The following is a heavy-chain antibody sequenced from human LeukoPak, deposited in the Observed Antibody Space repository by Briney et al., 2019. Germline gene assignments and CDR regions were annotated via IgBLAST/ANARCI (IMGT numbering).Heavy chain of an antibody. V-gene: IGHV3-21*01. J-gene: IGHJ3*02. CDR1: GFTFSSYS. Sequence: PGVSLRLSCAASGFTFSSYSMNWVRQAPGKGLEWVSSISSSSSYIYYADSVKGRFTISRDNAKNSLYLQMNSLRAEDTAVYYCARASVEVGDAFDIWGQGTMVTVSS. CDR2: ISSSSSYI. D-gene: IGHD2-15*01. CDR3: ARASVEVGDAFDI.